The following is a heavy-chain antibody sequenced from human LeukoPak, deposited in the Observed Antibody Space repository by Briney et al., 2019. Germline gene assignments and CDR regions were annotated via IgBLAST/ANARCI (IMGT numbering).Heavy chain of an antibody. D-gene: IGHD2-15*01. J-gene: IGHJ4*02. V-gene: IGHV4-59*01. CDR2: IYYSGST. Sequence: PSETLSLTCSVSGDSISSNYWRWMRQPPGKGLEWIGYIYYSGSTNYNPSLKSRVTMSVDTSKNQFSLNLNSVTAADTAVYYCARLLAGCPGGRCRAHFDYWGQGTLVTVSS. CDR1: GDSISSNY. CDR3: ARLLAGCPGGRCRAHFDY.